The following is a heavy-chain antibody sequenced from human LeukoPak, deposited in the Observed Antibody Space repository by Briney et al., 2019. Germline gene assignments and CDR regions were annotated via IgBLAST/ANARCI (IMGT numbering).Heavy chain of an antibody. CDR1: GFTFSSYA. CDR2: ISGSGGST. CDR3: AKGSGRDGYFYYFDY. Sequence: GGSLRLSCAASGFTFSSYAMSWVRQAPGKGLEWVSAISGSGGSTYYADSVKGRFTISRDNSKNTLYLQMNSLRAEDTAVYYCAKGSGRDGYFYYFDYWGQGTLVTVSS. J-gene: IGHJ4*02. V-gene: IGHV3-23*01. D-gene: IGHD5-24*01.